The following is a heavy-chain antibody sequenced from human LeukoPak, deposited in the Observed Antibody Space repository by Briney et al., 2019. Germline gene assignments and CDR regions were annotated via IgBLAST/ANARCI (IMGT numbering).Heavy chain of an antibody. CDR3: ARHIEYYDWFDP. CDR2: IYYSGST. Sequence: KPSETLSLTCTVSGGSISSYYWSWIRQPPGKGLEWIGYIYYSGSTNYNPSLKSRATISVDTSKNQFSLKLSSVTAADTAVYYCARHIEYYDWFDPWGQGTLVTVSS. D-gene: IGHD1-26*01. V-gene: IGHV4-59*08. J-gene: IGHJ5*02. CDR1: GGSISSYY.